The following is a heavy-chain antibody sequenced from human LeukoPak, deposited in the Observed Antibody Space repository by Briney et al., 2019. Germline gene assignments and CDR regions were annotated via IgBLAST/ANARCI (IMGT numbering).Heavy chain of an antibody. D-gene: IGHD6-13*01. J-gene: IGHJ4*02. CDR2: IISSSSYT. Sequence: GGSLRLSCAASGFMFSSYTMNWVRQAPGKGLEWVSAIISSSSYTYYGDSVKGRFTISRDNSKNTLYLQMNSLRAEDTAVYYCAKDQGSQQLAEEFDYWGQGTLVTVSS. V-gene: IGHV3-21*04. CDR3: AKDQGSQQLAEEFDY. CDR1: GFMFSSYT.